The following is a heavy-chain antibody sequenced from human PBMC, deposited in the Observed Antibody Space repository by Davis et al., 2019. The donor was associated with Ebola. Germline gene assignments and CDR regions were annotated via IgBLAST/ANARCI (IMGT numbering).Heavy chain of an antibody. J-gene: IGHJ4*02. CDR2: IWYDGSNK. Sequence: GGSLRLSCAVSGFTLSGHGINWVRQAPGKGLEWVAVIWYDGSNKYYADSVKGRYTISRDNSKNTLYLQMNSLRAEDTAVYYCARENYDSSGYLGGQYDYWGQGTLVTVSS. V-gene: IGHV3-33*08. D-gene: IGHD3-22*01. CDR1: GFTLSGHG. CDR3: ARENYDSSGYLGGQYDY.